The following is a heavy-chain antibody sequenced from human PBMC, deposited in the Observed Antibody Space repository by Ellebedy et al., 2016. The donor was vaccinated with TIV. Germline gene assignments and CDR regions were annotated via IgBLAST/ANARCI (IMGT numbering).Heavy chain of an antibody. CDR1: RGTFSSYA. Sequence: SVKVSXKASRGTFSSYAISWVRQAPGQGLEWMGGIIPIFGTANYAQKFQGRVTITADKSTSTAYMELSSLRSEDTAVYYCARGLFPNSYGYSGLVPRQQYGMDVWGQGTTVTVSS. J-gene: IGHJ6*02. CDR3: ARGLFPNSYGYSGLVPRQQYGMDV. CDR2: IIPIFGTA. V-gene: IGHV1-69*06. D-gene: IGHD5-18*01.